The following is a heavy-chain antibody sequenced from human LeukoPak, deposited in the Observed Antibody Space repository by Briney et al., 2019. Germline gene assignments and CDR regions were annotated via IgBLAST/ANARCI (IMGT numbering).Heavy chain of an antibody. CDR3: ARGRYSSSWYFDY. D-gene: IGHD6-13*01. Sequence: GGSLRLSCAASGFTSSTYSMNWVRQAPGKGPEWVSYISVSLIYYAESVKGRFTISRDNAKNSLYLQMNSLRDEDTAVYYCARGRYSSSWYFDYWGQGTLVTVSS. CDR2: ISVSLI. CDR1: GFTSSTYS. V-gene: IGHV3-48*02. J-gene: IGHJ4*02.